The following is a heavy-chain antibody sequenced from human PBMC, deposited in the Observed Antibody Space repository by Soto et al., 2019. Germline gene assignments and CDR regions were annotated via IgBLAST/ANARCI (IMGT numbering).Heavy chain of an antibody. D-gene: IGHD3-22*01. CDR3: ARVFGDYYDSSGHFDY. J-gene: IGHJ4*02. CDR2: SYYSGST. V-gene: IGHV4-30-4*01. Sequence: QVQLQESGPGLVKPSQTLSLTCTVSGGSISSGDYYWSWIRQPPGKGLEWVGYSYYSGSTYYNPSINRRVNIPVDTSENQFSLKLSSVAAADTAVYYCARVFGDYYDSSGHFDYWGQGTLVTVSS. CDR1: GGSISSGDYY.